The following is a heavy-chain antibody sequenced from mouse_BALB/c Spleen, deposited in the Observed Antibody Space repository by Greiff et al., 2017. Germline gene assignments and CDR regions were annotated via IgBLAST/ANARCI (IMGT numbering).Heavy chain of an antibody. Sequence: EVMLVESGGGLVKPGGSLKLSCAASGFTFSSYGMSWVRQTPDKRLEWVATISSGGSYTYYPDSVKGRFTISRDNAKNTLYLQMSSLKSEDTAMYYCARHEERGDWYFDVWGAGTTVTVSS. V-gene: IGHV5-6*03. J-gene: IGHJ1*01. CDR3: ARHEERGDWYFDV. CDR1: GFTFSSYG. CDR2: ISSGGSYT.